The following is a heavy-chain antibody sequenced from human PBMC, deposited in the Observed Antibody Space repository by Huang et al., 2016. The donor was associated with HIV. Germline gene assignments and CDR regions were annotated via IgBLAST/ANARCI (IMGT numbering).Heavy chain of an antibody. CDR3: ATKTAGMDI. V-gene: IGHV3-7*01. Sequence: VESGGRSVQPGGSLKLSCVGSTFPFGDYWMSWVHQPPGKGLEWVANIKQDESEKYYVDSVKGRFNISRDNARKVLFLEMDDLRVEDTAIYFCATKTAGMDIWGQGTTVTVSS. J-gene: IGHJ6*02. CDR2: IKQDESEK. D-gene: IGHD1-7*01. CDR1: TFPFGDYW.